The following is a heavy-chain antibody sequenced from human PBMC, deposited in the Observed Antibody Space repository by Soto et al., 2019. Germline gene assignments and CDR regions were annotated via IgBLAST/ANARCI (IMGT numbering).Heavy chain of an antibody. V-gene: IGHV1-46*01. J-gene: IGHJ5*01. CDR1: EDTFTSYY. CDR2: INPNGGST. Sequence: ASVKVSCKAPEDTFTSYYINWMRQAPGQGLEWMGIINPNGGSTRYAQKFQGRVTFTRDTPASTVYLELRSLRSDDTAFYYCARSSGGVFGIIIDVFYWFGSWRQGTLFPVSS. D-gene: IGHD3-10*01. CDR3: ARSSGGVFGIIIDVFYWFGS.